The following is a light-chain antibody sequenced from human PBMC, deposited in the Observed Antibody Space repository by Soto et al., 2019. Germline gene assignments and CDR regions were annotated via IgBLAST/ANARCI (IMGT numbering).Light chain of an antibody. CDR1: SSNIGAGYD. Sequence: QAVVTQPPSVSGAPGQRVTISCTGSSSNIGAGYDVHWYHQLPGTAPKLLIYGNSNRPSGVPDRFSGSKSGTSASLAITGLKAEDEADYYCQSYDISLSVVFGGGTKVTVL. V-gene: IGLV1-40*01. J-gene: IGLJ2*01. CDR3: QSYDISLSVV. CDR2: GNS.